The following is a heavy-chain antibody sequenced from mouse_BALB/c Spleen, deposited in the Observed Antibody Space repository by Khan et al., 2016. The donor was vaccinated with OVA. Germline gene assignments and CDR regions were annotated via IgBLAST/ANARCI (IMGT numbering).Heavy chain of an antibody. J-gene: IGHJ4*01. CDR2: ISSTGST. Sequence: EVQLQESGPGLVKPSQSLSLTCTVTGYSITSDYAWNWIRHFPGNKLEWMGYISSTGSTSYTPSLKSRISITRDTSKNQFFLHLNSVTTEDTATYYCARSLYYSDSYAMDYWGQGTSVTVSS. D-gene: IGHD2-13*01. V-gene: IGHV3-2*02. CDR1: GYSITSDYA. CDR3: ARSLYYSDSYAMDY.